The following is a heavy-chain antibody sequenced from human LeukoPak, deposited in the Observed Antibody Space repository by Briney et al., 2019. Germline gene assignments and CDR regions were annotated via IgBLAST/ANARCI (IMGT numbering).Heavy chain of an antibody. V-gene: IGHV1-18*01. CDR3: ARDFFPAQGGRNWFDCFDP. J-gene: IGHJ5*02. Sequence: GASVKVSCKASGYTFTSYGLSWVRQAPGQGLEWMGWINTDDAGTNYAQRFRGRVTLTRDTSTSTAYMEVRSLRSDDTAVYYCARDFFPAQGGRNWFDCFDPWGQGTLVTVSS. CDR1: GYTFTSYG. D-gene: IGHD3-9*01. CDR2: INTDDAGT.